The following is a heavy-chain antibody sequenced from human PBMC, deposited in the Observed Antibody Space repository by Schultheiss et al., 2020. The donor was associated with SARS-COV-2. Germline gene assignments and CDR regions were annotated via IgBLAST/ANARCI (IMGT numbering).Heavy chain of an antibody. Sequence: ASVKVSCKASGYTFTSYYMHWVRQAPGQGLEWMGIINPSGGSTSYAQKFQGRVTMTRDTSTSTVYMELSSLRSDDTAVYYCARATREVRGVGLVAFDIWGQGTMVTVSS. V-gene: IGHV1-46*01. D-gene: IGHD3-10*01. CDR1: GYTFTSYY. J-gene: IGHJ3*02. CDR2: INPSGGST. CDR3: ARATREVRGVGLVAFDI.